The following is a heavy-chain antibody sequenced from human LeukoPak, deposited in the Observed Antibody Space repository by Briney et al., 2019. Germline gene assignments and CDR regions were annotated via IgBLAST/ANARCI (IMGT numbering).Heavy chain of an antibody. V-gene: IGHV3-48*02. CDR3: AREYRSSSGSVSDY. D-gene: IGHD6-6*01. Sequence: PGGSLRLSCAASGFTFSSYNMNWVRQAPGKGLEWVSYISSSSSTIYYADSVKGRFTISRDNAKNSLYLQMNSLRDEDTAVYYCAREYRSSSGSVSDYWGQGTLVTVSS. CDR2: ISSSSSTI. CDR1: GFTFSSYN. J-gene: IGHJ4*02.